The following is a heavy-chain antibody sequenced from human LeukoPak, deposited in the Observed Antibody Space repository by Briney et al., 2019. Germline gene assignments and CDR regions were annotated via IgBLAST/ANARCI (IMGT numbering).Heavy chain of an antibody. D-gene: IGHD1-26*01. Sequence: GGSLRLSCAASGFTFSDYYMGWIRQAPGKGPECVSYITSSGSTIYYADSVKGRFTISRDNAKNSLNLQMNSLRAEDTAVYYCAREKSGSNAAFDSWGQGTLVTVSS. V-gene: IGHV3-11*04. CDR1: GFTFSDYY. J-gene: IGHJ4*02. CDR3: AREKSGSNAAFDS. CDR2: ITSSGSTI.